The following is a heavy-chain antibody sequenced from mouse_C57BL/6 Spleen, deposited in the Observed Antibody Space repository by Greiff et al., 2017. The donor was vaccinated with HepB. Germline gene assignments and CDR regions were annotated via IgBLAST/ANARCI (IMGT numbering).Heavy chain of an antibody. J-gene: IGHJ4*01. V-gene: IGHV2-2*01. D-gene: IGHD1-1*01. CDR3: ARKGTVVARDYAMDY. CDR1: GFSLTSYG. CDR2: IWSGGST. Sequence: VKLMESGPGLVQPSQRLSITCTVSGFSLTSYGVHWVRQSPGKGLEWLGVIWSGGSTDYNAAFISRLSISKDNSKSQVFFKMNSLQAEYTAIYYCARKGTVVARDYAMDYWGQGTSVTVSS.